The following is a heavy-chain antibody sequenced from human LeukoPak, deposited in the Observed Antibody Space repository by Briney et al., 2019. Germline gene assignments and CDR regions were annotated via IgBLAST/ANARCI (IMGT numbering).Heavy chain of an antibody. CDR1: GFTFSDYY. CDR2: FGSSGSTI. J-gene: IGHJ4*02. V-gene: IGHV3-11*04. D-gene: IGHD3-3*01. CDR3: ATFGSGYYGYYFDY. Sequence: GGSLRLSCAASGFTFSDYYMSWIRRAPGKGREGVSYFGSSGSTIFYADSVRGGFTISRDNAKNELYMQMNSLRAEDKSVYYCATFGSGYYGYYFDYWGQGTLVTVSA.